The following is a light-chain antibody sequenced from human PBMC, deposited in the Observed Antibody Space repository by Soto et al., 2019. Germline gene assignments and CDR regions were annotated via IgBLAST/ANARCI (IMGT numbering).Light chain of an antibody. J-gene: IGLJ1*01. CDR2: EVS. CDR3: TSYTSSSTLDV. CDR1: SSDVGGYNY. Sequence: QSVLTQPASVSGSPGQSITISYTGTSSDVGGYNYVSWYQQHPGKAPKLIIYEVSNRPTGVSNRFSGSKSGHTASLTISGLQSEDEADYFCTSYTSSSTLDVFGTGTKVTVL. V-gene: IGLV2-14*01.